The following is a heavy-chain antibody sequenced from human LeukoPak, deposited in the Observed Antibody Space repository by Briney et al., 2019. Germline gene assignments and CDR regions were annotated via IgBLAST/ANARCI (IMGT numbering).Heavy chain of an antibody. Sequence: SATLSLTCTVSGGSISSYYWSWIRQPAGKGLEWIGRIYTSGSTNYNPSLKSRVTMSVDTSKNQFSLKLSSVTAADTAVYYCARDEQGLWFGEFRNYYYYYMDVWGKGTTVTISS. V-gene: IGHV4-4*07. CDR2: IYTSGST. CDR1: GGSISSYY. J-gene: IGHJ6*03. CDR3: ARDEQGLWFGEFRNYYYYYMDV. D-gene: IGHD3-10*01.